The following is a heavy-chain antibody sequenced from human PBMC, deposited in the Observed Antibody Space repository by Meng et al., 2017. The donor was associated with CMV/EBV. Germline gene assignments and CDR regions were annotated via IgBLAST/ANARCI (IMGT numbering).Heavy chain of an antibody. CDR2: IRFDGRKT. CDR1: GFNFRRNG. V-gene: IGHV3-30*02. Sequence: GESLKISCEASGFNFRRNGMHWVRQAPGKGLEWVTFIRFDGRKTNYVDSVKGRFTIYKDTYKNILYLEMNSLRAEDTALYYCAKDGGVPGTIEFAFDVWGQGTLVTVS. J-gene: IGHJ3*01. D-gene: IGHD2-2*01. CDR3: AKDGGVPGTIEFAFDV.